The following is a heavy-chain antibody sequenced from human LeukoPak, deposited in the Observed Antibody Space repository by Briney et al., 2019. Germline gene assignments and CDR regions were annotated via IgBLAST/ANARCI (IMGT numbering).Heavy chain of an antibody. D-gene: IGHD3-3*01. CDR3: ARDTDDFQGLDI. J-gene: IGHJ3*02. Sequence: GESLRLSCAASGFTFTTYWMSWVRQAQGKGLEWVANINLDGNGRFYVDSVKGRFTISRDNNRKSVYLQMNSLRAEDTAVYYCARDTDDFQGLDIWGQGTRVTVSS. CDR2: INLDGNGR. CDR1: GFTFTTYW. V-gene: IGHV3-7*01.